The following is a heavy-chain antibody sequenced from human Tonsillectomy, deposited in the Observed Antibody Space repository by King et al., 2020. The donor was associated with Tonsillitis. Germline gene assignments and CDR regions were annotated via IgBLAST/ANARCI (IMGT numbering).Heavy chain of an antibody. CDR2: ITTTSNYI. V-gene: IGHV3-21*01. J-gene: IGHJ6*01. CDR3: ASHSVVCYAAHLSRIDF. D-gene: IGHD5/OR15-5a*01. Sequence: VQLVESGGGLVKPGGSLRLSCAASGFTCSSYSMNWVRQAPGKGLEWVSSITTTSNYIYCTDSVKGRFTISRDNAQSSLSLQRNSLRADDTAVYYCASHSVVCYAAHLSRIDFWGQGTTVTV. CDR1: GFTCSSYS.